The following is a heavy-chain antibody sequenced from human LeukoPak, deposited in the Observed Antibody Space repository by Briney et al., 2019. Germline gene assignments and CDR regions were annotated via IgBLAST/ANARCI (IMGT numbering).Heavy chain of an antibody. V-gene: IGHV3-30-3*01. D-gene: IGHD4-17*01. CDR3: ASVNYGAKGVTDY. Sequence: GGSLRLSGAASGFTFSSYAMHWVRQAPGKGLEWVAVISYDGSNKYYADSVKGRFTISRDNSKNTLYLQMNSLRAEDTAVYYCASVNYGAKGVTDYWGQGTLVTVSS. J-gene: IGHJ4*02. CDR2: ISYDGSNK. CDR1: GFTFSSYA.